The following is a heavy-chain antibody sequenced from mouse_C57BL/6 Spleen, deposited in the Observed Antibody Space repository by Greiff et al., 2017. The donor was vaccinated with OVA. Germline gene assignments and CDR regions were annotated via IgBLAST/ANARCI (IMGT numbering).Heavy chain of an antibody. CDR2: INPSNGGS. J-gene: IGHJ3*01. D-gene: IGHD2-2*01. V-gene: IGHV1-53*01. CDR1: GYTFTSYW. Sequence: QVHVKQPGTELVKPGASVKLSCKASGYTFTSYWMHWVKQRPGQGLEWIGNINPSNGGSNYNEKFKSKATLTVDKSSSTAYMQLSSLTSEDSAVYYCARAPYGYDGTWFAYWGQGTLVTVSA. CDR3: ARAPYGYDGTWFAY.